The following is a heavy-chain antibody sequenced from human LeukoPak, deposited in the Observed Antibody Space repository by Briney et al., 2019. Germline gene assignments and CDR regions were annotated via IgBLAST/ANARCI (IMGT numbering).Heavy chain of an antibody. V-gene: IGHV3-30-3*01. CDR2: ISYDGSNK. CDR3: ARGRVRVFYDFWSGYSPYGMDV. Sequence: PSETLSLTCTVSGGSISSSSYYWGWIRQAPGKGLEWVAVISYDGSNKYYADSVKGRFTISRDNSKNTLYLQMNSLRAEDTAVYYCARGRVRVFYDFWSGYSPYGMDVWGQGTTVTVSS. D-gene: IGHD3-3*01. CDR1: GGSISSSSYY. J-gene: IGHJ6*02.